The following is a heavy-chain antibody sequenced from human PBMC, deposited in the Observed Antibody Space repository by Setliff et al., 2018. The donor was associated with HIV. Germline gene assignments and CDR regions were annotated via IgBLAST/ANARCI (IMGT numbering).Heavy chain of an antibody. V-gene: IGHV4-30-4*08. D-gene: IGHD2-15*01. CDR1: GGSISSGDYY. J-gene: IGHJ3*02. Sequence: SETLSLTCTVSGGSISSGDYYWTWIRQPPGKGLEWIGYIYYSGNTYSNPSLKSRITISIDTSKNQFSLRLNSVTAADTAVYYCARGGCSGGSCYSGAFEIWGQGTMVIVSS. CDR3: ARGGCSGGSCYSGAFEI. CDR2: IYYSGNT.